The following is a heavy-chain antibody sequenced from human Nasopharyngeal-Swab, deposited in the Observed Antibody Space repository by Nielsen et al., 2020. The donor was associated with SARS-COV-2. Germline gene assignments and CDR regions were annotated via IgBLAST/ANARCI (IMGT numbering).Heavy chain of an antibody. CDR1: GGSISSSNW. V-gene: IGHV4-4*02. Sequence: SCTVSGGSISSSNWWSCFRQPPGKGLEWIGEIYHSGSTNYNPSLKSRVTISVDKSKNQFSLKLSSVTAADTAVYYCARVLAERAYYDFWSGYSDYYYGMDVWGQGTTVTVSS. D-gene: IGHD3-3*01. CDR3: ARVLAERAYYDFWSGYSDYYYGMDV. CDR2: IYHSGST. J-gene: IGHJ6*02.